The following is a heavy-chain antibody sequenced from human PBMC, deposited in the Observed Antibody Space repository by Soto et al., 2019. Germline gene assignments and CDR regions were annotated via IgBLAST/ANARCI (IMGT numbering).Heavy chain of an antibody. CDR3: AKDLEWEGTFDY. Sequence: EVQLLESGGGLVQPGGSLRLSCAASGFTFSSYAMSWVRQAPGKGLEWVSAISGSGGSTYYADSVKGRVTISRDNSKNTLYLQMTSLRAEDTAVYYCAKDLEWEGTFDYWGQGTLVTVSS. CDR2: ISGSGGST. D-gene: IGHD1-26*01. J-gene: IGHJ4*02. CDR1: GFTFSSYA. V-gene: IGHV3-23*01.